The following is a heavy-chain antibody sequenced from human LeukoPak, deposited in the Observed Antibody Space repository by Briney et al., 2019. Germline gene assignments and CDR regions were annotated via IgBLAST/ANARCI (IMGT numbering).Heavy chain of an antibody. CDR3: ASNIVVVPAAMGGWFDP. D-gene: IGHD2-2*01. V-gene: IGHV3-30*03. CDR2: ISYDGSNK. Sequence: GGSLRLSCAASGFTFSSYGMHWVRQAPGKGLEWVAVISYDGSNKYYADSVKGRFTISRDNSKNTLYLQMNSLRAEDTAVYYCASNIVVVPAAMGGWFDPWGQGTLVTVSS. CDR1: GFTFSSYG. J-gene: IGHJ5*02.